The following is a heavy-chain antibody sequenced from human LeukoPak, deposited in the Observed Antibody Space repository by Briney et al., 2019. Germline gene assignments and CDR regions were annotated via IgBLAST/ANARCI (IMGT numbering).Heavy chain of an antibody. CDR1: GFTFSSYA. D-gene: IGHD3-10*01. J-gene: IGHJ3*02. Sequence: GGSLRLSCAASGFTFSSYAMSWVRQAPGKGLEWVSAISGSGGSTYYADSVKGRFTISRDNSKNTLYLQMNSLRAEDTAVYYCAKGKTYYYGSGSEGDAFDIWGQGTMVTVSS. V-gene: IGHV3-23*01. CDR3: AKGKTYYYGSGSEGDAFDI. CDR2: ISGSGGST.